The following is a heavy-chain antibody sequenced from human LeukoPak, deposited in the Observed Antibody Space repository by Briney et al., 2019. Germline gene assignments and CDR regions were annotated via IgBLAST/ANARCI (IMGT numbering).Heavy chain of an antibody. D-gene: IGHD6-13*01. V-gene: IGHV3-30*02. CDR2: IRYDGSNK. J-gene: IGHJ4*02. CDR1: GFTFSSYG. Sequence: GGSLRLSCAASGFTFSSYGMHWVRQAPGKGLEWVAFIRYDGSNKYYADSVKGRFTISRDNAKNTLYLQMNSLRAEDTSVYYCAKDPEPWYLLLNNSSSWYDYWGQGTLVTVSS. CDR3: AKDPEPWYLLLNNSSSWYDY.